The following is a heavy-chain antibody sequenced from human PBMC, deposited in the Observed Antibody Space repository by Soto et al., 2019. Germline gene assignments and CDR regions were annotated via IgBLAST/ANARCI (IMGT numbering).Heavy chain of an antibody. CDR1: GGSISSSSYY. Sequence: SETLFLTCTVSGGSISSSSYYWGWIRQPPGKGLEWIGSIYYSGSTYYNPSLKSRVTISVDTSKNQFSLKLSSVTAADTAVYYCARHRSDQDSYCSGGSCYPRYYYYYYMDVWGKGTTVTVSS. D-gene: IGHD2-15*01. CDR2: IYYSGST. CDR3: ARHRSDQDSYCSGGSCYPRYYYYYYMDV. J-gene: IGHJ6*03. V-gene: IGHV4-39*01.